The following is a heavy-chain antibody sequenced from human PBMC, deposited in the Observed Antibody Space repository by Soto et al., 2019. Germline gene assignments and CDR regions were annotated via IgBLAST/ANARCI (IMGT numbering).Heavy chain of an antibody. CDR2: SRDKGNSYST. J-gene: IGHJ4*02. V-gene: IGHV3-72*01. CDR1: GFTFSDYY. CDR3: TRSIPGTTSSDY. D-gene: IGHD1-7*01. Sequence: EVQLVESGGGLVQPGGSLRLSCAGSGFTFSDYYIDWVRQAPGKGLEWVGRSRDKGNSYSTDYAASVKGRFTISRDASKNSLYLQMGGLKTEDTALYYCTRSIPGTTSSDYWGQGTLVTVSS.